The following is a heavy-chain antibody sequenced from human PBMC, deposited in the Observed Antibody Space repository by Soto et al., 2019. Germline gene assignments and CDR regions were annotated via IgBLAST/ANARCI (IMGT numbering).Heavy chain of an antibody. CDR2: ISTSIDAT. V-gene: IGHV3-23*01. CDR3: AKDRTVAARNFDY. J-gene: IGHJ4*02. Sequence: AGGSLRLSCAASGFTFSNYAMGWVRQAPGKGLEWVSSISTSIDATYYADSVKGRFTISRDDSKNTLYLQMNSLRAEDTAVYYCAKDRTVAARNFDYWGQGTLVTVSS. D-gene: IGHD6-6*01. CDR1: GFTFSNYA.